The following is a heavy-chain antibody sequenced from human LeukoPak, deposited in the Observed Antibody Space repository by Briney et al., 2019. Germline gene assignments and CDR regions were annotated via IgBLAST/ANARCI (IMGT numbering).Heavy chain of an antibody. V-gene: IGHV5-51*01. J-gene: IGHJ4*02. CDR2: IYPSDSDT. CDR1: LYSFANYW. CDR3: ARHRPGYSGGPYYFDS. D-gene: IGHD6-19*01. Sequence: GESLKISCEGSLYSFANYWIAWVRQMPGKGLEWMGIIYPSDSDTIYSPSFQGQVTISADRSIDTAYLQWSSLKASDTAIYYCARHRPGYSGGPYYFDSWGQGTPVTVSS.